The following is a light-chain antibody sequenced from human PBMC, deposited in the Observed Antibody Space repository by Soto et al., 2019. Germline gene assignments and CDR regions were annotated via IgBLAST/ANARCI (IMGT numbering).Light chain of an antibody. CDR3: QQYGSLIT. CDR2: GAS. CDR1: QSVGSSY. J-gene: IGKJ5*01. Sequence: EVVLTQSPAILSLSPGERAALSCRASQSVGSSYLAWYQHKSGQAPRLLIYGASSRATGIPDRFSGSGSGTDFTLTISRLEPEDFAVYYCQQYGSLITFGQGTRLEIK. V-gene: IGKV3-20*01.